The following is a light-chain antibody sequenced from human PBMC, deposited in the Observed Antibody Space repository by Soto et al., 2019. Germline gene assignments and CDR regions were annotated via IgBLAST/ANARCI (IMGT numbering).Light chain of an antibody. CDR2: EVS. J-gene: IGLJ1*01. V-gene: IGLV2-14*01. Sequence: QSVLTQPASVSGSPGQSITISCTGTSSDVGGYNYVSWYQQHPGKAPKIMIYEVSNRPSGVSNRFSGSKSGNTASLTISGLQAEDEADYYCSSYTSSSTLVFGPGTKVTVL. CDR1: SSDVGGYNY. CDR3: SSYTSSSTLV.